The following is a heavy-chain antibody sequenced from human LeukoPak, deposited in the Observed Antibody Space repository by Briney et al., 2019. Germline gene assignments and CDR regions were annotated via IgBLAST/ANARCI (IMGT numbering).Heavy chain of an antibody. J-gene: IGHJ6*03. V-gene: IGHV3-48*01. CDR3: ARDPRYCSSTSCFYYYYYYMDV. D-gene: IGHD2-2*01. CDR1: GFTFSSYS. CDR2: ISSSSSTI. Sequence: PGGSLRLSCAASGFTFSSYSMNWVRQAPGKGLEWVSYISSSSSTIYYADSAKGRFTISRDNAKNSLYLQMNSLRAEDTAVYYCARDPRYCSSTSCFYYYYYYMDVWGKGTRSPSP.